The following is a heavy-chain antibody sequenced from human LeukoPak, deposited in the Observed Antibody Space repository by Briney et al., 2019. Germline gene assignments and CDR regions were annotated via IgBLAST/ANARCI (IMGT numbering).Heavy chain of an antibody. D-gene: IGHD2-21*02. CDR3: AGDSDIFDY. CDR1: VYSFRNAW. V-gene: IGHV3-15*01. Sequence: GGSLRLSCAVSVYSFRNAWMSWVRQAPGKGLEWVGRIKSKIDGGTTDYAAPVKGRFTISRDDSKNTLYLQMNSLKTEDTAVYYCAGDSDIFDYWGQGTLVTVSS. J-gene: IGHJ4*02. CDR2: IKSKIDGGTT.